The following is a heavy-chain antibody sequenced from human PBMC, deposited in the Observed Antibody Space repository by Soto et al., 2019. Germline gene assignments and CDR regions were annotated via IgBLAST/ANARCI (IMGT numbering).Heavy chain of an antibody. CDR3: ERAPRYCSSPRCYLSGT. V-gene: IGHV1-2*06. D-gene: IGHD2-2*01. J-gene: IGHJ4*02. Sequence: QVQLVQAGGEVKKPGASVKVSCKASGYTFTGYYMHWVRQAPGQGLEWMGRINPNNGDTNYAQKFQGRVTMTRDTSINTAYMELSRLRSDDTAVYYCERAPRYCSSPRCYLSGTWGQGTLVTVSS. CDR2: INPNNGDT. CDR1: GYTFTGYY.